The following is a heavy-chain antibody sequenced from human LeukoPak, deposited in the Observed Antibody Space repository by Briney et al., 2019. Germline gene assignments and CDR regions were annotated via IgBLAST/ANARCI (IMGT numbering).Heavy chain of an antibody. CDR1: GFTFSSYA. D-gene: IGHD3-16*01. V-gene: IGHV3-23*01. CDR3: AKLGGHPLPNYYVGV. CDR2: IFDSGYST. Sequence: GGSLRLSRAASGFTFSSYAMSWVRQAPGKGLEWVSGIFDSGYSTYYANSVKGRFTISRDNSNNTLYLQMNSLRAEDTAVYYCAKLGGHPLPNYYVGVRGKGTTVAVSS. J-gene: IGHJ6*03.